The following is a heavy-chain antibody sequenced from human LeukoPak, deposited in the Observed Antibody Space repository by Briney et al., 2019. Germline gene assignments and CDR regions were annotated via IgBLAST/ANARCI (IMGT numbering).Heavy chain of an antibody. J-gene: IGHJ4*02. CDR2: IYYSGST. Sequence: SETLSLTCTVSGGSITSSSYYWGWIRQPPGKGLEWIGSIYYSGSTNYNPSLKSRVTISVDTSKNQFSLKLSSVTAADTAVYYCARRRGLANFDYWGQGTLVTVSS. CDR3: ARRRGLANFDY. CDR1: GGSITSSSYY. V-gene: IGHV4-39*07. D-gene: IGHD6-19*01.